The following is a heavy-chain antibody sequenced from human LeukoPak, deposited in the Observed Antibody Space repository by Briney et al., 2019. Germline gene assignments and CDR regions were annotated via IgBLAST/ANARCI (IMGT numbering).Heavy chain of an antibody. CDR2: ISSSSSYI. CDR1: GFTFSDYY. D-gene: IGHD6-19*01. CDR3: ARDRGIAVAGWYFDL. Sequence: GGSLRLSCAASGFTFSDYYMSWIRQAPGKGLEWVSSISSSSSYIYYADSVKGRFTISRDNAKNSLYLQMNSLRAEDTAVYYCARDRGIAVAGWYFDLWGRGTLVTVSS. J-gene: IGHJ2*01. V-gene: IGHV3-11*06.